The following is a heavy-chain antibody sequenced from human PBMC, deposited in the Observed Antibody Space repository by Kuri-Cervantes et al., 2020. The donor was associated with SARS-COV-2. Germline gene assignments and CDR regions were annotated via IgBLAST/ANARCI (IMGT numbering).Heavy chain of an antibody. J-gene: IGHJ4*02. CDR1: GFTFSFHA. V-gene: IGHV3-23*01. Sequence: ETLSLTCAASGFTFSFHAMNWVRQAPGKGLEWVSSVSGGGDNTYYADSVKGRFSISRDNSKNTLYLQMNSLSAEDTAVYYCAKLQAAYGDYVYWGQGTLVTVSS. CDR2: VSGGGDNT. CDR3: AKLQAAYGDYVY. D-gene: IGHD4-17*01.